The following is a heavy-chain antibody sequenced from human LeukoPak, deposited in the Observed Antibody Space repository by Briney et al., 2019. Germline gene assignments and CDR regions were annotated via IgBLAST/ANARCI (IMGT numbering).Heavy chain of an antibody. J-gene: IGHJ4*02. CDR1: GFTFDDFA. D-gene: IGHD1-14*01. CDR3: AKDRNIASGALDF. CDR2: ISWNSGSI. Sequence: GGSLRLSCAASGFTFDDFAMHWVRQAPGKGLEWVSGISWNSGSIGYADSVKGRFTISRDNAKNSLYLQMNSLRAEDTALYYCAKDRNIASGALDFWGQGTLVTVSS. V-gene: IGHV3-9*01.